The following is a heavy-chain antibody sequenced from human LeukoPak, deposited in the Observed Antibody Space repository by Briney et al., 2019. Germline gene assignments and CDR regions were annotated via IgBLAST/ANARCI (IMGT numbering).Heavy chain of an antibody. CDR3: ARANALYCSSTSCLFDY. Sequence: ASVKVSCKASGYTFTGYYMHWVRQAPGQGLEWMGWINPNSGGPYSAQKFQGWVTMTRDTSISTAYMELSRLTSDDTAVYYCARANALYCSSTSCLFDYWGQGTLVTVSS. J-gene: IGHJ4*02. CDR2: INPNSGGP. D-gene: IGHD2-2*01. CDR1: GYTFTGYY. V-gene: IGHV1-2*04.